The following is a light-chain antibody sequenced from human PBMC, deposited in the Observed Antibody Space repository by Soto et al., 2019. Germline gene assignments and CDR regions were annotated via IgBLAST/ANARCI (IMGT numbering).Light chain of an antibody. CDR1: SSDVGGYNY. CDR2: DVS. J-gene: IGLJ2*01. CDR3: SSYTSSSTRGVV. V-gene: IGLV2-14*01. Sequence: QSALTQPASVSGSPGQSITISCTGTSSDVGGYNYVSWYQQHPGKAPTLMIYDVSNRPSGVSNRFSGSKSGNTASLTISGLQAEDEADYYCSSYTSSSTRGVVFGGGTKVTVL.